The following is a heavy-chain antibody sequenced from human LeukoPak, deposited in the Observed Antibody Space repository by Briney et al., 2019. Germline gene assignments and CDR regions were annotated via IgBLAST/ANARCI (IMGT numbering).Heavy chain of an antibody. D-gene: IGHD6-19*01. Sequence: GASVKVSCKASGYTFTTYGVSWVRQAPGQGLEWMGWISAYNGNANYAQKLQGRVTMTTDTSTSTAYMELRGLRSDDTAVYYCARDQTAVAGKAVDYWGQGTLVTVSS. J-gene: IGHJ4*02. V-gene: IGHV1-18*01. CDR2: ISAYNGNA. CDR1: GYTFTTYG. CDR3: ARDQTAVAGKAVDY.